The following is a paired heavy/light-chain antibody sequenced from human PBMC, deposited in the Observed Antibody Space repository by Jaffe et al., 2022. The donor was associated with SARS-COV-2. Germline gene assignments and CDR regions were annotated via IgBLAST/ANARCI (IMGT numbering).Heavy chain of an antibody. Sequence: EVLLVESGGDLVQPGGSLRLSCAASGFTFNNYDMNWVRQAPGKGLEWISFISSTGGTIYYADSVRGRFTTSRDNARNSLSLQMNSLRAEDTAVYYCARTGYYGNSSQADYWGQGILVIVSS. D-gene: IGHD3-3*01. CDR3: ARTGYYGNSSQADY. J-gene: IGHJ4*02. V-gene: IGHV3-48*01. CDR1: GFTFNNYD. CDR2: ISSTGGTI.
Light chain of an antibody. Sequence: DVVVTQSPLSLPVTLGQSASISCRSSRGLLYSDGNTYLNWFQQRPGQSPRRLIYRVSNRDSGVPDRFSGSGSGTDFTLKISRVEAEDVGLYYCMQGTHWPYTFGQGTRLEIK. J-gene: IGKJ2*01. CDR2: RVS. CDR3: MQGTHWPYT. CDR1: RGLLYSDGNTY. V-gene: IGKV2-30*01.